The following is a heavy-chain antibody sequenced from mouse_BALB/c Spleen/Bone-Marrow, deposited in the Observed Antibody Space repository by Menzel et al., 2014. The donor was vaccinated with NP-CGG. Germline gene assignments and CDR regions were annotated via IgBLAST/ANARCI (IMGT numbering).Heavy chain of an antibody. CDR2: INPDSSTI. CDR3: ARLGYYGGFAY. D-gene: IGHD2-3*01. CDR1: GFDFSGFW. V-gene: IGHV4-1*02. J-gene: IGHJ3*01. Sequence: EVKLEESGGGLVQPGGSLKLSCAASGFDFSGFWMGWVRRAPGKGLEWIGEINPDSSTINYTPSLKDRFIISRDNAQNTLYLQMSKVRSEDTALYYCARLGYYGGFAYWGQGTLVTVSA.